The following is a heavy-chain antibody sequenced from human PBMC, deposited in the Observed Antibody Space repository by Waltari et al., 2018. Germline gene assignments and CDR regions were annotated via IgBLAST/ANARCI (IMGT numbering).Heavy chain of an antibody. CDR1: GGSISSYY. J-gene: IGHJ3*02. CDR3: ARSYTLNAFDI. D-gene: IGHD3-16*02. Sequence: QVQLQESGPGLVKPSETLSLTCTVSGGSISSYYWSWIRQPPGKGLEWIGYIYYSGRTNYHPSLKTRVTISVDTSKNQFSLKLSSVTAADTAVYYCARSYTLNAFDIWGQGTMVTVSS. CDR2: IYYSGRT. V-gene: IGHV4-59*01.